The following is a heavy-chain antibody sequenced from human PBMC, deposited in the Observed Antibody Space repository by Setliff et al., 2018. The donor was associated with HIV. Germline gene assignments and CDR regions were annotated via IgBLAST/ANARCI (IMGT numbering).Heavy chain of an antibody. D-gene: IGHD3-22*01. J-gene: IGHJ6*02. CDR3: AREIGDYYDSSGYYPPTDYYYGMDV. CDR1: GYIFTSYY. Sequence: ASVKVSCKASGYIFTSYYLHWVRQVPGQGLEWMGWISAYNGNTNYAQKLQGRVTMTTDTSTSTAYMELRSLRSDDTAVYYCAREIGDYYDSSGYYPPTDYYYGMDVWGQGTTVTSP. CDR2: ISAYNGNT. V-gene: IGHV1-18*04.